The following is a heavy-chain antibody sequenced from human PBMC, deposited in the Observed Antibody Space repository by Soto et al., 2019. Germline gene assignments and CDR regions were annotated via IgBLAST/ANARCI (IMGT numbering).Heavy chain of an antibody. CDR2: IIPILGIA. J-gene: IGHJ5*02. CDR1: GGTFSSYT. D-gene: IGHD2-2*01. CDR3: ATNYCSSTSCYLGWFDP. Sequence: QVQLVQSGAEVKKPGSSVKVSCKASGGTFSSYTISWVRQAPGQGLEWMGRIIPILGIANYAQKFQGRVTITADTSTRTAYMELSSLRSEDTAVYYCATNYCSSTSCYLGWFDPWGQGTLVTVSS. V-gene: IGHV1-69*02.